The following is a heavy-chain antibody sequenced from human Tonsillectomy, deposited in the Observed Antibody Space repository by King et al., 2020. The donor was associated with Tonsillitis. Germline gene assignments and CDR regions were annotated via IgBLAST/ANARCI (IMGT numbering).Heavy chain of an antibody. CDR1: GGSISSGDNY. Sequence: QLQESGPGLVKPSQTLSLTCTVSGGSISSGDNYWSWIRQPPGKGLEWIGYIYYTGSTLYNPYLKSRVTISVDTSKNQFSLKLSSVTAADTAVYYCARDWGSSSGYWGQGTLVTVSS. V-gene: IGHV4-30-4*01. J-gene: IGHJ4*02. D-gene: IGHD6-6*01. CDR3: ARDWGSSSGY. CDR2: IYYTGST.